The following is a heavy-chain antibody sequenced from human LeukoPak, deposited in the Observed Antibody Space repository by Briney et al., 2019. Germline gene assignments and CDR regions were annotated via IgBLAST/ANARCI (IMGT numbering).Heavy chain of an antibody. CDR3: ARFLPAAGVFDY. CDR2: IYYSGST. J-gene: IGHJ4*02. D-gene: IGHD6-13*01. Sequence: SETLSLTRTVSGGSISSYYWSWIRQPPGKGLEWIGYIYYSGSTNYNPSLKSRVTISVDTSKNQFSLKLSSVTAADTAVYYCARFLPAAGVFDYWGQGTLVTVSS. CDR1: GGSISSYY. V-gene: IGHV4-59*08.